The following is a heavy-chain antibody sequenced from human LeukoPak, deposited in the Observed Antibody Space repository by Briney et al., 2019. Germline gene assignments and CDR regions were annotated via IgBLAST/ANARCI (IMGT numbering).Heavy chain of an antibody. Sequence: GGSLRLSCAASGFTFSRTWMSWVRQAPGKGLEWIAYIRVSSTAIYYMDSVKGRFTISRDDANSSLHLQTENLRAGDTARYYCVRGKRNGFDFWGQGTMITVSS. D-gene: IGHD1-1*01. CDR3: VRGKRNGFDF. CDR2: IRVSSTAI. J-gene: IGHJ3*01. CDR1: GFTFSRTW. V-gene: IGHV3-48*01.